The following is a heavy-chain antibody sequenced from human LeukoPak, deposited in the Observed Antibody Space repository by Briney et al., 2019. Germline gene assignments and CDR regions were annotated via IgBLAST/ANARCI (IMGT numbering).Heavy chain of an antibody. Sequence: PGGSLRLSCAASGFTFTSYAMSWVRQPPGKGLEWVSVIRGSGTVTYFADSVKGRFTVSRDNSKNTLYLQMSSLRADDTAIYECAKSLEYDGGVLWALLDYWGQGTLVTVSS. J-gene: IGHJ4*02. CDR1: GFTFTSYA. CDR2: IRGSGTVT. CDR3: AKSLEYDGGVLWALLDY. V-gene: IGHV3-23*01. D-gene: IGHD2-8*02.